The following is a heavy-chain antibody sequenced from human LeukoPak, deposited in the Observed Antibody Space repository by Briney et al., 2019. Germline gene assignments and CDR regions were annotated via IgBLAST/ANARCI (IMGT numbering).Heavy chain of an antibody. Sequence: SETLSLNCTVSGGSISSYYWSWIRQPAGKGLEWIGRIYTSGSTNYNPSLKSRVTMSVDTSKNQFSLKLSSVTAADTAVYYCAREKETTVKYYYYYYMDVWGKGTTVTVSS. J-gene: IGHJ6*03. CDR2: IYTSGST. CDR3: AREKETTVKYYYYYYMDV. D-gene: IGHD4-11*01. CDR1: GGSISSYY. V-gene: IGHV4-4*07.